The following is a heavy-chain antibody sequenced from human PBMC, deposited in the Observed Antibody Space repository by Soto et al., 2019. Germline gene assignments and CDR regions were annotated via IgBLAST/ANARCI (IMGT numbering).Heavy chain of an antibody. Sequence: HGGSIRLSRAASRLSVYVSAMHGVRKATGKGLEWVGRIRSKANSYATAYAASVKGRFTISRDDSKNTAYLQMNSLKTEDTAVYYCTRQGEDIVVVPAANNYFSYGMDVWGQGTTVTVSS. J-gene: IGHJ6*02. CDR3: TRQGEDIVVVPAANNYFSYGMDV. D-gene: IGHD2-2*01. V-gene: IGHV3-73*01. CDR1: RLSVYVSA. CDR2: IRSKANSYAT.